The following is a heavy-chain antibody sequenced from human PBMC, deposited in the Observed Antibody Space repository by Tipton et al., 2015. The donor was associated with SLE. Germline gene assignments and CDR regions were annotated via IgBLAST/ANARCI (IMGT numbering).Heavy chain of an antibody. Sequence: QVQLVQSGGGLVKPGGSLRLSCAASGFTFNTYGMHWVRQAPGKGLEWVALIWYDGSSKYYADSVKGRFTISRDNSKNTLYLQMNSLRAEDTAVYFCARDSSSSGDYFDYWGQGTLVTVSS. V-gene: IGHV3-33*08. CDR2: IWYDGSSK. CDR1: GFTFNTYG. CDR3: ARDSSSSGDYFDY. J-gene: IGHJ4*02. D-gene: IGHD6-6*01.